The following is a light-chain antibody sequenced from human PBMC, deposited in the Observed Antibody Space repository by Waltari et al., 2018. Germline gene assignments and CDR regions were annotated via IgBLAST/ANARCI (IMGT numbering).Light chain of an antibody. Sequence: AIQMTQSPSSLSASVGDRVTITCRASQGIRNDLGWYQQKPGKAPKLLIYAASSLQSGVSSRCSGSGSGTDFTCTISSLQPEDCATYYCLQDYNNPYTFGQGTKLEIK. CDR2: AAS. V-gene: IGKV1-6*01. J-gene: IGKJ2*01. CDR3: LQDYNNPYT. CDR1: QGIRND.